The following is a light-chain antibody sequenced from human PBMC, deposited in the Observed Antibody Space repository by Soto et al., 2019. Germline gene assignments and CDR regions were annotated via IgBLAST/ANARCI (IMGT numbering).Light chain of an antibody. CDR3: QQYGSSPGT. CDR1: QSVRRNY. V-gene: IGKV3-20*01. J-gene: IGKJ2*01. CDR2: GAS. Sequence: EIVLTQSPGTLSLSPGERATLSCRASQSVRRNYLAWHQQKPGQAPRLLIYGASSRATGIPDRFSGSASGTDFSVTISRLETEDFPMYYCQQYGSSPGTFGQGTKLEIK.